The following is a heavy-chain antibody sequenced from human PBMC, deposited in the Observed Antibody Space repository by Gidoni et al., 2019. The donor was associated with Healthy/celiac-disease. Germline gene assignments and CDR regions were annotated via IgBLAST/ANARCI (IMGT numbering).Heavy chain of an antibody. J-gene: IGHJ4*02. CDR1: GGSISSGVYY. V-gene: IGHV4-30-4*01. D-gene: IGHD4-17*01. CDR2: IYYSGST. Sequence: QVQLQESGPGLVKPSQTLSLTCAVAGGSISSGVYYWSWIRQPPGKGLEWIGYIYYSGSTYSHPSLKSRVTISVDTSKIQFSLKLSSVTAADTAVYYCALGVTTGQIDYWGQGTLVTVSS. CDR3: ALGVTTGQIDY.